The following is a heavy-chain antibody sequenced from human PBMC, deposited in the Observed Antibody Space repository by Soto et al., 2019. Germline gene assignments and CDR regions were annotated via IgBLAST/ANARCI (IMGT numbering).Heavy chain of an antibody. CDR3: ATAYVYDFDTSNYYRDAFDM. CDR1: GYSFSFYW. CDR2: MYPDDSDI. D-gene: IGHD3-22*01. J-gene: IGHJ3*02. V-gene: IGHV5-51*01. Sequence: GESLKISCKASGYSFSFYWIGWVRQMPGKGLEWMAIMYPDDSDIRYSPSFEAHVTISADKSTSTAFLQWSSLKASDTAMYYCATAYVYDFDTSNYYRDAFDMWGQVTLVTCSS.